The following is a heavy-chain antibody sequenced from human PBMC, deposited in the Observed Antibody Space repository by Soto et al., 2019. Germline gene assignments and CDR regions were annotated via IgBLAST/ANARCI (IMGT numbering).Heavy chain of an antibody. CDR1: GFTFSSYG. CDR3: AKAGIVGATIGY. J-gene: IGHJ4*02. V-gene: IGHV3-30*18. D-gene: IGHD1-26*01. Sequence: QVQLVESGGGVVQPGRSLRLSCAASGFTFSSYGMHWVRQAPGKGLEWVAVISYDGSNKYYADSVKGRFTISRDNSKNTRYLQMNSLRAEDTAVYYCAKAGIVGATIGYWGQGTLVTVSS. CDR2: ISYDGSNK.